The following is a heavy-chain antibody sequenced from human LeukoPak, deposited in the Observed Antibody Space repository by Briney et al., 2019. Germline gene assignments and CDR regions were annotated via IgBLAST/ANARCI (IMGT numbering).Heavy chain of an antibody. CDR3: AELGITMIGGV. Sequence: GGSQRLSCAASGFTFSSYEMNWVRQAPGKGLEWVSYISSSGSTIYYADSVKGRFTISRDNAKNSLYLQMNSLGAEDTAVYYCAELGITMIGGVWGKGTTVTISS. D-gene: IGHD3-10*02. J-gene: IGHJ6*04. CDR1: GFTFSSYE. CDR2: ISSSGSTI. V-gene: IGHV3-48*03.